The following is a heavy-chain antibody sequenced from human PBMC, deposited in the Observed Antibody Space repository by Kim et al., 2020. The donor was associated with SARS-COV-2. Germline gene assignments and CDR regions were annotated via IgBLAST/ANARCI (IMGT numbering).Heavy chain of an antibody. J-gene: IGHJ4*02. V-gene: IGHV3-11*01. CDR3: VRETGY. CDR2: INSEGSWT. CDR1: GFSFSDYN. Sequence: GGSLRLSCAASGFSFSDYNMNWVRQAPGKGLEWVSFINSEGSWTDYADSVNGRFTISREDAKNTLSLQMNSLIVEDTAVYYCVRETGYWVEGT.